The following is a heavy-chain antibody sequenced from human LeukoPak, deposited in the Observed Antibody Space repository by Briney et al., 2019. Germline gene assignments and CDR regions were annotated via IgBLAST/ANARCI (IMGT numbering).Heavy chain of an antibody. CDR3: ARVRYYYDSSNLDI. D-gene: IGHD3-22*01. CDR1: GFTFSSYA. J-gene: IGHJ3*02. CDR2: ISGSGGST. V-gene: IGHV3-23*01. Sequence: GGSLRLSCAASGFTFSSYAMSWVRQAPGKGLKWVSAISGSGGSTYYADSVKGRFTISRDNSKNTLYLQMNSLRAEDTAVYYCARVRYYYDSSNLDIWGQGTMVTVSS.